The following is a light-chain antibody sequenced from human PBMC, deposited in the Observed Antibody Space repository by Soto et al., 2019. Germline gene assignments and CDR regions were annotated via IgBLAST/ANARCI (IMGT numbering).Light chain of an antibody. Sequence: DIQMTQSPSDMSASVGDKVTITCRASQGISHYLAWFQQRPGQVPKRLIYGPSTLHSGVPSRFSGSGSGTAFTLTLSSLQPEDFGTYYCLQHSTYPLSFGGGTKVDIK. CDR3: LQHSTYPLS. V-gene: IGKV1-17*03. CDR2: GPS. J-gene: IGKJ4*01. CDR1: QGISHY.